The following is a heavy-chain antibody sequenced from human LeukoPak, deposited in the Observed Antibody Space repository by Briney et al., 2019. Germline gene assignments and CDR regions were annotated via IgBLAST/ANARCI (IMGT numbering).Heavy chain of an antibody. CDR2: INPNSGGT. D-gene: IGHD1-14*01. Sequence: GASVKVSCKASGYTFTGYYIHWVRQAPGQGLEWMGWINPNSGGTKYAQKFQGRVTMTRDTSISTAFVELSRLRYDDTAVYYCARLSPDRYFDYWGQGTLVTVSS. J-gene: IGHJ4*02. V-gene: IGHV1-2*02. CDR3: ARLSPDRYFDY. CDR1: GYTFTGYY.